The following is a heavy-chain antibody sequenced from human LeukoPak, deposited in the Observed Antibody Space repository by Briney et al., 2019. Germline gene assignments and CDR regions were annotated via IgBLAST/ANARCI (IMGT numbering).Heavy chain of an antibody. Sequence: SETLSLTCTVSGGSISSYYWSWIRQPPGKGLEWIGYIYYSGSTNYNPSLKSRVTISVDTSKNQFSLKLSSVTAADTAVYYCARDGRGSGSYIYYGMDVWGQGTTVTVSS. CDR3: ARDGRGSGSYIYYGMDV. J-gene: IGHJ6*02. CDR1: GGSISSYY. V-gene: IGHV4-59*01. CDR2: IYYSGST. D-gene: IGHD3-10*01.